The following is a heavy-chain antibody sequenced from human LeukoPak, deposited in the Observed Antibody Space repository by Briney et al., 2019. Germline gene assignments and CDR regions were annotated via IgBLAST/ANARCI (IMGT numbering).Heavy chain of an antibody. J-gene: IGHJ4*02. V-gene: IGHV1-3*01. CDR2: INAGDGNT. D-gene: IGHD4-17*01. Sequence: GASVKVSCKASGYNFSNHTMHWVRQAPGQRLEWMGWINAGDGNTKYSQKLQDRVTITRDTSASTAYMELSSLRSEDAAVYYCAVGAFDYWGQGTLLTVSS. CDR3: AVGAFDY. CDR1: GYNFSNHT.